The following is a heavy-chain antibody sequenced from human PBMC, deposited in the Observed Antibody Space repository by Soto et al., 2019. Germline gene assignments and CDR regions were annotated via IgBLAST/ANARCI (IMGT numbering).Heavy chain of an antibody. CDR1: GGTFSSYA. Sequence: GASVKVSCKASGGTFSSYAISWVRQAPGQGLEWMGGIIPIFGTANYAQKFQGRVTITADKSTSTAYMELSSLRSEDTAVYYCARAFSPYDFWSGYYNKDAFDIWGQGTMVTV. J-gene: IGHJ3*02. CDR2: IIPIFGTA. D-gene: IGHD3-3*01. V-gene: IGHV1-69*06. CDR3: ARAFSPYDFWSGYYNKDAFDI.